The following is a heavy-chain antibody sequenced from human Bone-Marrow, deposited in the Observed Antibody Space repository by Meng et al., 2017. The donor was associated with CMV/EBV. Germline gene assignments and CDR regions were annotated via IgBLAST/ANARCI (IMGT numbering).Heavy chain of an antibody. J-gene: IGHJ4*02. Sequence: KVSCKGSGYSFTSYWIGWVRQMPGKGLEWMGIVYPDDSDIRYSPSLQGQVTISADKSINTAYLQWSSLKASDTAMYYCARLIWFGELVDYWGQGTLVTVSS. CDR3: ARLIWFGELVDY. D-gene: IGHD3-10*01. CDR1: GYSFTSYW. CDR2: VYPDDSDI. V-gene: IGHV5-51*01.